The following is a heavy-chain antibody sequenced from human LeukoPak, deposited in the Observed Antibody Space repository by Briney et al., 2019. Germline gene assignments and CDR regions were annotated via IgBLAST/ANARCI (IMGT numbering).Heavy chain of an antibody. J-gene: IGHJ3*02. CDR3: ARVAGDSSGPFAFDI. CDR1: GFTFSDYY. Sequence: PGGSLRLSCAASGFTFSDYYMSWIRQAPGKGLEWVSYISSSSSYTNYADSVKGRFTISRDNAKNSLYLQMNSLRAEDTAVYYCARVAGDSSGPFAFDIWGQGTMVTVSS. D-gene: IGHD6-19*01. CDR2: ISSSSSYT. V-gene: IGHV3-11*05.